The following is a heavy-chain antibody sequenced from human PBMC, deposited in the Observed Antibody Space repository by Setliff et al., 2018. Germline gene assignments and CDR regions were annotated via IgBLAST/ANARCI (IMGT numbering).Heavy chain of an antibody. J-gene: IGHJ3*01. CDR2: IYTSWSS. CDR1: DASIM. V-gene: IGHV4-4*07. Sequence: SETLSLTCTVSDASIMAWIRQPAGKGLEWIGHIYTSWSSIYNPSLKSRLTISLDTSKNQFSLHLSSMTAADTAVYYCARQPPLNWAIPFDLWGQGKRVTVSS. D-gene: IGHD7-27*01. CDR3: ARQPPLNWAIPFDL.